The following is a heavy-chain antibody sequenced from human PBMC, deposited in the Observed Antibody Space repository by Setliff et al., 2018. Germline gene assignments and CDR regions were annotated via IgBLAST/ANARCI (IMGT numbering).Heavy chain of an antibody. J-gene: IGHJ4*02. Sequence: ASVKVSCKVSGYTLTELSMHWVRQAPGKGLEWMGGFDPEDGETIYAQKFQGRVTMTEDTSTDTAYMELSSLRSEDTAVYYCTRDLWIGDSGARRDYWGLGTLVTVSS. CDR1: GYTLTELS. V-gene: IGHV1-24*01. CDR3: TRDLWIGDSGARRDY. D-gene: IGHD3-10*01. CDR2: FDPEDGET.